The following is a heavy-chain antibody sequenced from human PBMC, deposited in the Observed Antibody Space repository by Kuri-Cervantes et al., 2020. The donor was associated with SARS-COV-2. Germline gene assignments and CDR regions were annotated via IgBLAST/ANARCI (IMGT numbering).Heavy chain of an antibody. Sequence: GESLKISCAASGFTFSSYSMNWVRQAPGKGLEWVSSISSSSSYIYYADSVKGRFTISRDNAKNSLYLQMNSLRAEDTAVYYCARPRYCTGGVCLSWFDPWGQGTLVTVSS. CDR2: ISSSSSYI. D-gene: IGHD2-8*02. J-gene: IGHJ5*02. CDR1: GFTFSSYS. CDR3: ARPRYCTGGVCLSWFDP. V-gene: IGHV3-21*01.